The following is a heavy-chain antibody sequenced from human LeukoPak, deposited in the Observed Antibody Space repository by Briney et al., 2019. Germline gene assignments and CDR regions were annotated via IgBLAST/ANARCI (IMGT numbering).Heavy chain of an antibody. D-gene: IGHD3-22*01. CDR1: GFTFSSYW. V-gene: IGHV3-74*01. CDR3: AASSGYYGR. Sequence: PGGSLRLSCAASGFTFSSYWMHWVRQAPGRGLVWVSRINSGGSTTSYADSVKGRFTISRDNAKNTLYLQMNSLSADDTAVYYCAASSGYYGRWGQGTLVTVSS. J-gene: IGHJ4*02. CDR2: INSGGSTT.